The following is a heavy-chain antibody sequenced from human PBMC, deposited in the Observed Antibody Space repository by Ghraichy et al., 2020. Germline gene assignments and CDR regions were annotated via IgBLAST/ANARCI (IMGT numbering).Heavy chain of an antibody. D-gene: IGHD6-13*01. CDR1: GGSISSTYHY. J-gene: IGHJ5*02. CDR2: IYYSGDT. Sequence: SETLSLTCSVSGGSISSTYHYWGWIRQSPGKGLEWIGSIYYSGDTYYNPSLKSRVTISVDTSKNQFSLKLSSVTAADTAVYYCANRVAVAVTGLNWFDTWGQGTLVTVSS. CDR3: ANRVAVAVTGLNWFDT. V-gene: IGHV4-39*01.